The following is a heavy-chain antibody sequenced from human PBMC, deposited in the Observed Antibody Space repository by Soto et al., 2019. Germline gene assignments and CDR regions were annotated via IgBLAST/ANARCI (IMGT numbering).Heavy chain of an antibody. D-gene: IGHD5-12*01. J-gene: IGHJ4*02. V-gene: IGHV3-48*02. CDR3: APLHQFIVAGTDEGY. CDR1: GFTFSSYS. CDR2: ISSSSSTI. Sequence: EMQLVESGGGLVQPGGSLRLSCAASGFTFSSYSMNWVRQAPGKGLEWVSYISSSSSTIYYADSVKGRFTISRDNAKNSLFLQMNNLRDEDTAMYYCAPLHQFIVAGTDEGYWGQGTLVTVSS.